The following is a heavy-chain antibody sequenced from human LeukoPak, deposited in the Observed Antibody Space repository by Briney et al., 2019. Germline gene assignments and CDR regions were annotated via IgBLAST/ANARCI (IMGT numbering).Heavy chain of an antibody. CDR2: IKTKSDGGTT. CDR1: GSTFSNAW. CDR3: AGDYDHFDV. Sequence: PGGSLRLSCAASGSTFSNAWMNWVRQAPGKGLEWVGRIKTKSDGGTTDYTAPVKGRFTISGDDSKNTLYLQMHSLKIEDTAMYYCAGDYDHFDVWGRGTLVTVSS. J-gene: IGHJ2*01. D-gene: IGHD4-17*01. V-gene: IGHV3-15*01.